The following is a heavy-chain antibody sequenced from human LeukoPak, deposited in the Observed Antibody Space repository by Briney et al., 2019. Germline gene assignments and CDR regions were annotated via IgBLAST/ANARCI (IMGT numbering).Heavy chain of an antibody. J-gene: IGHJ4*02. D-gene: IGHD4-23*01. Sequence: GGSLRLSCAASGFTFSSYGMHWVRQAPGKGLEWVAVISYDGSNKYYADSVKGRFTISRDNAKNSLYLHMNSLRAEDTAVYYCARDYGGSSPFDYWGQGTLVTVSS. CDR2: ISYDGSNK. CDR1: GFTFSSYG. CDR3: ARDYGGSSPFDY. V-gene: IGHV3-30*03.